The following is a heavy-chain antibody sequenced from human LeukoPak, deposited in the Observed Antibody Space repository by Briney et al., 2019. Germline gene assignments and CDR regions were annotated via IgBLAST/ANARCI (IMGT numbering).Heavy chain of an antibody. D-gene: IGHD3-9*01. J-gene: IGHJ6*03. CDR2: VNGRVATT. V-gene: IGHV3-23*01. Sequence: PGGSLRLSCAASGFASGFTFSDYTASWVRQAPGKGPEWGARVNGRVATTYYADAVRGRSTIARDNSKNTLYLQMISLGADDTAIYFCAKAPATGQGYYFYYMDVWGKGTTVTVSS. CDR1: GFTFSDYT. CDR3: AKAPATGQGYYFYYMDV.